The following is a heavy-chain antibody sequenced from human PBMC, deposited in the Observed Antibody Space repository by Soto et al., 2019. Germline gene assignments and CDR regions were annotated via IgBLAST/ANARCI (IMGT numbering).Heavy chain of an antibody. D-gene: IGHD2-15*01. CDR3: ARVPVAATLPYYGRTFNWFDP. J-gene: IGHJ5*02. Sequence: SETLSLTCTVSGGSISSSSYYWGWTRQPPGKGLEWIGEINHSGSTNYNPSLKSRVTISVDTSKNQFSLKLSSVTAADTAVYYCARVPVAATLPYYGRTFNWFDPWGQGTLVTVSS. V-gene: IGHV4-39*07. CDR1: GGSISSSSYY. CDR2: INHSGST.